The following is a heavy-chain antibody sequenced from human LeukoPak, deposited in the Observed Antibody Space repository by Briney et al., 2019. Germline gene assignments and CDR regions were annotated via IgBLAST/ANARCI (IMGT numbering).Heavy chain of an antibody. CDR2: INHSGST. D-gene: IGHD4-17*01. Sequence: SETLSLTCAVHGGSFSGYYWSWIRQPPGKGLEWIGEINHSGSTNYNPSLKSRVTISVDTSKNQFSLKLSSVTAADTAVYYCASTTTVNDYWGQGTLVTVSS. J-gene: IGHJ4*02. V-gene: IGHV4-34*01. CDR3: ASTTTVNDY. CDR1: GGSFSGYY.